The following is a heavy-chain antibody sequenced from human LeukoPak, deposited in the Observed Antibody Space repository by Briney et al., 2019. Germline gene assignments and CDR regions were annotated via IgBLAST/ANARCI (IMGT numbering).Heavy chain of an antibody. CDR1: GGSMNSYY. V-gene: IGHV4-59*01. J-gene: IGHJ5*02. Sequence: PSETLPLTCTVSGGSMNSYYWSWIRQPPGKGLEWIGYMYFTGTTNYNPSLKSRVTISVDMSKNQFSLKLKSVTAADTAVYYCASSGPPPNWLDPWGQGTLVTVSS. D-gene: IGHD2-15*01. CDR2: MYFTGTT. CDR3: ASSGPPPNWLDP.